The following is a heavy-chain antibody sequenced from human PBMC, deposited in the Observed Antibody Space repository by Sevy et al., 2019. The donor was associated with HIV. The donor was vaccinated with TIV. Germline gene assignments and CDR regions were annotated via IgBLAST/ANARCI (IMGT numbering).Heavy chain of an antibody. J-gene: IGHJ6*02. CDR2: IKQGGIEK. D-gene: IGHD2-15*01. Sequence: GGSLRLSCAASGFTFSSYWMSWVRQAPGKGLEWVANIKQGGIEKYYVDSVKGRFTISRDNAKNSLYLQMNSLRAEDTAVYYCARGYCSGGSCYYYYYGMDVWGQGTTVTVSS. CDR3: ARGYCSGGSCYYYYYGMDV. CDR1: GFTFSSYW. V-gene: IGHV3-7*01.